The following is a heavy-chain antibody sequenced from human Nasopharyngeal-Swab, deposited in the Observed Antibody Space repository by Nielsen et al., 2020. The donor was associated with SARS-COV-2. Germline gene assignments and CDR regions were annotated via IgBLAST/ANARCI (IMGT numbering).Heavy chain of an antibody. CDR2: INQDGGDK. D-gene: IGHD6-6*01. J-gene: IGHJ4*02. CDR3: AKDIRRYSSSPFSPFDY. CDR1: GLTFSSHW. Sequence: GESLKISCAGSGLTFSSHWMSWVRQAPGKGLEWVAKINQDGGDKYYVDSVKGRFTISRDNAKNSLYLQMNSLRAEDTALYYCAKDIRRYSSSPFSPFDYWGQGTLVTVSS. V-gene: IGHV3-7*03.